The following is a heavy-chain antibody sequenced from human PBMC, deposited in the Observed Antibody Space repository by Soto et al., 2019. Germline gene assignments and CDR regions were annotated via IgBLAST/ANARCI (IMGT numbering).Heavy chain of an antibody. CDR1: GGSISSGDYY. CDR3: ARGPAFGGDYYFDY. CDR2: IHYSGST. Sequence: SETLSLTCTVSGGSISSGDYYWSWIRQPPGKGLEWIGYIHYSGSTYYNPSLKSRVTISVDTSKNQFSLKLSSVTAADTAVYYCARGPAFGGDYYFDYWGQGTLVTVSS. D-gene: IGHD2-21*02. V-gene: IGHV4-30-4*01. J-gene: IGHJ4*02.